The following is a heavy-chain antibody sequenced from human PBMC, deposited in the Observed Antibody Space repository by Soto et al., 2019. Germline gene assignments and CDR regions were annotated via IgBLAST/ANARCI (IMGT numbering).Heavy chain of an antibody. CDR3: ARDPRITIFGVARVSAEGYGMDV. D-gene: IGHD3-3*01. V-gene: IGHV1-69*01. CDR1: GGTFSSYA. Sequence: QVQLVQSGAEVKKPGSSVKVSCKASGGTFSSYAISWVRQAPGQGLEWMGGIIPIFGTANYAQKFQRRVTINGDESTSTAYMDLSTLRSEDTAVYYCARDPRITIFGVARVSAEGYGMDVWGQGTTVTVSS. J-gene: IGHJ6*02. CDR2: IIPIFGTA.